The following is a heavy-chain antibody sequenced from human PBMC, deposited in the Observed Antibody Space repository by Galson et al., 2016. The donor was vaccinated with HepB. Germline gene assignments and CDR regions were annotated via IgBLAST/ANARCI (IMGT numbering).Heavy chain of an antibody. CDR2: INTNSGRP. CDR1: GYTFTDDA. CDR3: VRDPGNVAVGFCH. J-gene: IGHJ4*02. V-gene: IGHV7-4-1*02. Sequence: SVKVSCKASGYTFTDDAMNWVRQAPGQGLEWMGWINTNSGRPTYAQRFTGRVAFSLDTSVSTAYLQISNLETEDTAVYYCVRDPGNVAVGFCHWGQGSQVTVTS. D-gene: IGHD2-21*01.